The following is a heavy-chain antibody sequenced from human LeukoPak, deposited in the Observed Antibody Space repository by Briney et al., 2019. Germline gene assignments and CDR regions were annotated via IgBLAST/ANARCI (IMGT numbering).Heavy chain of an antibody. J-gene: IGHJ4*02. V-gene: IGHV4-59*01. Sequence: PPETLSLTCTVSGGSISSYYWSWIRQPPGKGLEWIGYIYYSGSTNYNPSLKSRVTISVDTSKNQFSLKLSSVTAADTAVYYCARVPSGGFLTAAGYFDYWGQGTLVTVSS. D-gene: IGHD6-13*01. CDR1: GGSISSYY. CDR3: ARVPSGGFLTAAGYFDY. CDR2: IYYSGST.